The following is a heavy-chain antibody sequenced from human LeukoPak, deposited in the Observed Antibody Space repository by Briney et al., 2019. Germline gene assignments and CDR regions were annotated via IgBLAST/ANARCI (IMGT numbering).Heavy chain of an antibody. Sequence: GRSLRLSCAAPGFTFITYGMHWVRQAPGKGLEWVAVIWYDGYNKYYADSVKGRFTISRDNSKNTLYLQMNSLRAEDTAVYYCARDLSVGSIGVDYWGQGTLVTVSS. D-gene: IGHD4-23*01. CDR1: GFTFITYG. V-gene: IGHV3-33*01. CDR2: IWYDGYNK. J-gene: IGHJ4*02. CDR3: ARDLSVGSIGVDY.